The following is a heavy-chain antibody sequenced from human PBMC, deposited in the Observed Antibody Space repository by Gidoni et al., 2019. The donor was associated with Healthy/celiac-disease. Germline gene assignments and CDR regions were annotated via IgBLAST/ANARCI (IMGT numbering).Heavy chain of an antibody. Sequence: QVQLQESGPGLVKPSQTLSLTCTVSGGSISSGSYYWSWIRQPAGKGLEWIGRIYTSGSTNYNPSLKSRVTISVDTSKNQFSLKLSSVTAADTAVYYCAGGWEDFSFDYWGQGTLVTVSS. D-gene: IGHD1-26*01. J-gene: IGHJ4*02. V-gene: IGHV4-61*02. CDR2: IYTSGST. CDR1: GGSISSGSYY. CDR3: AGGWEDFSFDY.